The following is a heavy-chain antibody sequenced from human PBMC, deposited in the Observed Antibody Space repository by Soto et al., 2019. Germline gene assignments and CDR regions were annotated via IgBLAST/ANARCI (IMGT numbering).Heavy chain of an antibody. J-gene: IGHJ5*02. CDR1: GYNFPNYW. CDR2: IYPGDSDG. V-gene: IGHV5-51*01. D-gene: IGHD5-12*01. CDR3: ARRDGFKIDR. Sequence: PGESLKISCKVFGYNFPNYWSGWGRPMPGKGLGWVGIIYPGDSDGRYSPSSQGQVTISADKSINTAYLQWRSLKASDAAMYYCARRDGFKIDRWGQGTLVTVSS.